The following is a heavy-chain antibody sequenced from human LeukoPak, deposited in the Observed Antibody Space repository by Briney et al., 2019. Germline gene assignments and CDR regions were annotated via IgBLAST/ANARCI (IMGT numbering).Heavy chain of an antibody. D-gene: IGHD3-22*01. CDR1: GYTFTSYG. Sequence: GASVKVSCKASGYTFTSYGISWVRQAPGQGLEWMGWISAYNGNTNYAQKLQGRVTMTTDTSTSTAYMELRSLRSDDTAVYYCARIGECYDSSGLVGWFDPWGQGTLVTVSS. V-gene: IGHV1-18*01. CDR3: ARIGECYDSSGLVGWFDP. CDR2: ISAYNGNT. J-gene: IGHJ5*02.